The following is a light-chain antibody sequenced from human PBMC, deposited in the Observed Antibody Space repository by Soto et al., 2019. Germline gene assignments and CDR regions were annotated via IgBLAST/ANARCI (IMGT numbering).Light chain of an antibody. CDR3: QQYNTRPQT. CDR1: QTVGSN. J-gene: IGKJ1*01. Sequence: ELALTQSPATLAVSPGERATLSCRASQTVGSNLAWYQHKPGQAPRLLISGASTRATGVPSRFSGSGSGTEFALTISGLQSEDFTVYFCQQYNTRPQTFGQGTKVDIK. V-gene: IGKV3-15*01. CDR2: GAS.